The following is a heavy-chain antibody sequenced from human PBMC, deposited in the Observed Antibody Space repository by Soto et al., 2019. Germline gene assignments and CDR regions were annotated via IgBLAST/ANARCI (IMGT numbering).Heavy chain of an antibody. CDR2: ITPNSGAT. CDR3: ASVLWRRDLNDAHYV. D-gene: IGHD3-16*01. V-gene: IGHV1-2*02. J-gene: IGHJ3*01. Sequence: ASVKVSCKASGYTFIDHYIHWVLQAPGQGLGWMGWITPNSGATKYAQKFQGRVTMTRDASINTAYVDVTGLTFDDTAVYFCASVLWRRDLNDAHYVCGQGTSVTGSS. CDR1: GYTFIDHY.